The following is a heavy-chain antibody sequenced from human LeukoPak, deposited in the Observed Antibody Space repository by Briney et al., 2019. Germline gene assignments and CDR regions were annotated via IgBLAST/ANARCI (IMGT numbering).Heavy chain of an antibody. J-gene: IGHJ3*02. D-gene: IGHD1-26*01. Sequence: SGGSLRLSCVTSGFTFNNYDMRWVRHATGKGLEWVSHIGTSGDTHYPGSVNGRFTISRDNPRNSLYLQMNSLRAGDTAVYYCARDRRADYYRNDDCFDIWGQGTVVTVSS. CDR2: IGTSGDT. CDR3: ARDRRADYYRNDDCFDI. V-gene: IGHV3-13*01. CDR1: GFTFNNYD.